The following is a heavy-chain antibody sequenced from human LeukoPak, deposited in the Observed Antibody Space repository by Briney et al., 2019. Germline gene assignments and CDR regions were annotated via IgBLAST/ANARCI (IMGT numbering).Heavy chain of an antibody. CDR3: ARDNGNYYYYYAMDV. CDR2: ISAYNGNT. V-gene: IGHV1-18*01. D-gene: IGHD2-8*01. CDR1: GYTXTSYG. J-gene: IGHJ6*02. Sequence: ASVKVSCKASGYTXTSYGISWVRQAPGQGLEWMGWISAYNGNTNYAQKLQGRVTMTTDTSTNTAYMELRSLRSDDTAVYYCARDNGNYYYYYAMDVWGQGTTVTVSS.